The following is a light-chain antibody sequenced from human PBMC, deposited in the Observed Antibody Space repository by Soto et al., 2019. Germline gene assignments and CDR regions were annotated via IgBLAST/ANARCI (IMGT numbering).Light chain of an antibody. CDR1: RDIGKY. CDR2: DAS. CDR3: QRYDSLPPT. J-gene: IGKJ5*01. V-gene: IGKV1-33*01. Sequence: DLQMTQSPSSLSASVGDRVTITCQASRDIGKYLNWFQEKPGKAPKLLIYDASNLQTGVPSRFSGRVSGTDFTFTISTLQPEDFATYYCQRYDSLPPTFGQGTRLEI.